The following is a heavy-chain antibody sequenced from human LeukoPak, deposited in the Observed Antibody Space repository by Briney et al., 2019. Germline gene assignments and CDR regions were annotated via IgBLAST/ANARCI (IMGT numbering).Heavy chain of an antibody. CDR1: GGSISSYY. CDR2: IYYSGST. Sequence: PSETLSLTCTVSGGSISSYYWSWIRQPPGKGLEWIGYIYYSGSTNYNPSLKSRVTISVDTSKNQFSLKLSSVTAADTAVYYCARQTTDFWSGYYFDYWGQGTLVTVSS. D-gene: IGHD3-3*01. J-gene: IGHJ4*02. CDR3: ARQTTDFWSGYYFDY. V-gene: IGHV4-59*08.